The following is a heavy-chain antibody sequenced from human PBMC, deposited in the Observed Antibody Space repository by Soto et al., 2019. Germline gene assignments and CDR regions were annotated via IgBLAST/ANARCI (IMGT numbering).Heavy chain of an antibody. Sequence: QVQLQESGPGLVKPSETLSLTCTVSGGSISSYYWSGIRQPPGKGLEWIGYIYYSGSTNYNPSLKSRVTISVDTSKNQFSLKLSSVTAADTAVYYCAGGTAFDYWGQGTLVTVSS. D-gene: IGHD1-1*01. J-gene: IGHJ4*02. V-gene: IGHV4-59*08. CDR2: IYYSGST. CDR1: GGSISSYY. CDR3: AGGTAFDY.